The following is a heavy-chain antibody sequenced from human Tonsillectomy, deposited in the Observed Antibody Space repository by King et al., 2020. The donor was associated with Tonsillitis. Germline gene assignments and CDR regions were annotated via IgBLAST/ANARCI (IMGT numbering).Heavy chain of an antibody. V-gene: IGHV1-8*01. Sequence: SVASVPPPGASVKVSCTASGYTFTSSAINWVRQATGQGLEWMGWMNPNSGNTGYAQKFQGRVTMTRNTSISTAYMELSSLRSEDTAVYYCARVSDSSGYYYFDYWGQGTLVTVSS. CDR1: GYTFTSSA. CDR2: MNPNSGNT. J-gene: IGHJ4*02. D-gene: IGHD3-22*01. CDR3: ARVSDSSGYYYFDY.